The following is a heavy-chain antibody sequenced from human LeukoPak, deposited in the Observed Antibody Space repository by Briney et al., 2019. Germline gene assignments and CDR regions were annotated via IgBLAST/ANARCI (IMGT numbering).Heavy chain of an antibody. V-gene: IGHV3-21*01. D-gene: IGHD2-2*01. Sequence: PGGSLRLSCAASGFTFSTYSMNWVREAPGKGLEWVSSISSSSYIYYADSVRGRFTISRDNAKNTLYLKMNSLRAEDTAVYYCARDGRCTSNSCYGWAWFDPWGQGTLVTVSS. CDR2: ISSSSYI. CDR1: GFTFSTYS. CDR3: ARDGRCTSNSCYGWAWFDP. J-gene: IGHJ5*02.